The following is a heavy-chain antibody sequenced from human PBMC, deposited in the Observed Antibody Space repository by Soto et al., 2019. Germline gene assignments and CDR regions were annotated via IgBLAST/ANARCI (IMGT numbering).Heavy chain of an antibody. CDR3: ARDRGAVTVTTGVYYYYYYMDV. V-gene: IGHV3-7*01. D-gene: IGHD4-17*01. CDR1: GFTFSSYW. CDR2: IKQDGSEK. J-gene: IGHJ6*03. Sequence: GGSLRLSCAASGFTFSSYWMSWVRQAPGKGLEWVANIKQDGSEKYYVDSVKGRFTISRDNAKNSLYLQMNSLRAEDTAVYYCARDRGAVTVTTGVYYYYYYMDVWGKGTTVTVSS.